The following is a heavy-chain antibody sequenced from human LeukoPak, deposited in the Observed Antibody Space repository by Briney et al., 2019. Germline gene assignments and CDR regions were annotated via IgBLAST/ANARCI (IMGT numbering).Heavy chain of an antibody. CDR2: IIPILGTA. Sequence: SVKVSCKASGDTFSNYAISWVRQARGQGLEWMGRIIPILGTADYAQKFQGRVTISADKSTSKAYMELSSLRSEDTAVYYCARDGWMDVWGQGTTVTVSS. CDR1: GDTFSNYA. D-gene: IGHD2-15*01. J-gene: IGHJ6*02. V-gene: IGHV1-69*04. CDR3: ARDGWMDV.